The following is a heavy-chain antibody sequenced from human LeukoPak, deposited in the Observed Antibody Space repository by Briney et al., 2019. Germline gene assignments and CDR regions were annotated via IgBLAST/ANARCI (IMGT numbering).Heavy chain of an antibody. CDR2: IYYSGST. CDR3: ASYGQVRYLLRAFDI. CDR1: GGSISSYY. V-gene: IGHV4-59*01. Sequence: SETLSLTCTVSGGSISSYYWSWIRQPPGKGRGWMGYIYYSGSTNYNPSLQSRVALSVDTSKHQFSLKLSSVTAADTAVYYCASYGQVRYLLRAFDIWGQGTTVTASS. J-gene: IGHJ3*02. D-gene: IGHD3-10*01.